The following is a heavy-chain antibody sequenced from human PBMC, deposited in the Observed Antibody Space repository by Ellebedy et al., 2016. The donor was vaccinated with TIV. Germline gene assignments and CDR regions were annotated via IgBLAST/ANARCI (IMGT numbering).Heavy chain of an antibody. CDR3: AHGRYGDYADWFDP. Sequence: SGPTLVKPTQTLTLTCTFSGFSLISSSGVGVGWIRQPPGKALEWLALIYWNDDKRYSSSLKSRLTITKDTSKSQVVLTMTNMDPVDTATYFCAHGRYGDYADWFDPWGQGTLVTVSS. CDR2: IYWNDDK. J-gene: IGHJ5*02. V-gene: IGHV2-5*01. D-gene: IGHD4-17*01. CDR1: GFSLISSSGVG.